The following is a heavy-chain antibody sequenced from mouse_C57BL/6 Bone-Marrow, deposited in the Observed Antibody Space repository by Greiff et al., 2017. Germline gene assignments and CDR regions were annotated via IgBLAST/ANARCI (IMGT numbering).Heavy chain of an antibody. Sequence: EVKLMESGGDLVKPGGSLKLSCAASGFTFSSYGMSWVRQTPDKRLEWVATISSGGSYTYYPDSVKGRFTISRDNAKNTLYLQMSSLKSEDTAMYYYARQCGSSLFDYWGQGTTLTVSS. CDR1: GFTFSSYG. V-gene: IGHV5-6*01. CDR2: ISSGGSYT. D-gene: IGHD1-1*01. J-gene: IGHJ2*01. CDR3: ARQCGSSLFDY.